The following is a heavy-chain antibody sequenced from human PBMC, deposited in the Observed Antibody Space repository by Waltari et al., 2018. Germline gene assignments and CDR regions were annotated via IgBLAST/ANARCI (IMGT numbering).Heavy chain of an antibody. V-gene: IGHV3-23*01. CDR2: ISSSGGTK. D-gene: IGHD2-15*01. J-gene: IGHJ4*02. Sequence: EVQLLEFGGGLVQPGGSLRLSCGASGFTFRSYAMNWVRQAPGKGLEWVSGISSSGGTKYYADSVRGRFTISRDNSKNTLYLEMNSLRAEDTALYFCAKDTVVIGGTIDYWGQGTLVTVSS. CDR3: AKDTVVIGGTIDY. CDR1: GFTFRSYA.